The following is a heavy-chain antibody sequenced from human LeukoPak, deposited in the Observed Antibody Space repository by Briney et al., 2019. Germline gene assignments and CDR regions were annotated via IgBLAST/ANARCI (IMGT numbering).Heavy chain of an antibody. D-gene: IGHD3-16*01. V-gene: IGHV3-69-1*01. Sequence: GGSLRLSCAGSGFNFIDYNMNWVRQAPGKGLEWISYISSRGTTYYADSVKGRFTISRDNSKNTLYLQMNSLRAEDTAVYYCARAWGAPDYFDYWGQGTLVTVSS. CDR1: GFNFIDYN. J-gene: IGHJ4*02. CDR3: ARAWGAPDYFDY. CDR2: ISSRGTT.